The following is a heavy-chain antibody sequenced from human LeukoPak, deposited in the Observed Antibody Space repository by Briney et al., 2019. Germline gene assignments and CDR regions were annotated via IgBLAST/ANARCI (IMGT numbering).Heavy chain of an antibody. CDR3: TRDHCTSINCYEYNYYGMDV. J-gene: IGHJ6*02. V-gene: IGHV1-2*02. CDR1: GYTFTAYY. Sequence: ASLKVSCKPSGYTFTAYYIHWVRRAPGQGLEWMVWINPNSGGTESAQKFQGRVTMTRDTSISTAYMELSRLRSDDTAVYYCTRDHCTSINCYEYNYYGMDVWGQGTTVTVSS. D-gene: IGHD2-2*01. CDR2: INPNSGGT.